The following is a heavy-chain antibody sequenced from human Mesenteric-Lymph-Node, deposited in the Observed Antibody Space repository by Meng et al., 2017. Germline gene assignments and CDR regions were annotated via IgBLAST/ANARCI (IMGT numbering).Heavy chain of an antibody. D-gene: IGHD1-26*01. CDR1: GYTFTGYY. CDR3: ARVNGVGATTPFDY. V-gene: IGHV1-2*06. CDR2: INPNSGGT. J-gene: IGHJ4*02. Sequence: ASVKVSCKASGYTFTGYYMHWVRQAPGQGLEWMGRINPNSGGTNYAQKFQGRVTMTRDTSTSTVYMELSSLRSEDTAVYYCARVNGVGATTPFDYWGQGTLVTVSS.